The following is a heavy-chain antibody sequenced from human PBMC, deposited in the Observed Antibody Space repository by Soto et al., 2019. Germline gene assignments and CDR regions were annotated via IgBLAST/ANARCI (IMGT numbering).Heavy chain of an antibody. D-gene: IGHD6-19*01. CDR2: ISSSSSYT. CDR1: GFTFSDYY. J-gene: IGHJ6*02. CDR3: ARVRALAADGMDV. Sequence: QVQLVESGGGLVKPGGSLRLSCAASGFTFSDYYMIWIRQAPGKGLKWVSYISSSSSYTNYADSVKGRYTISRDNAKNSLYLQMHSLRVDDTAVYYCARVRALAADGMDVWGQGTTVTVSS. V-gene: IGHV3-11*05.